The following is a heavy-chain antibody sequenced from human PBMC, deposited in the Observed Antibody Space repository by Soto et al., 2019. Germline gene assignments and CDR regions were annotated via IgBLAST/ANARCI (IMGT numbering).Heavy chain of an antibody. Sequence: QVQLVQSGAEGKKPGASVKVSCKASGYTVTSYGISWVRQATGQGLEWMGWIRAYNGKTNYAQKLNRRVTMTTDTSTSTAYMALRSLRSDDTDVYYCVRVSGYYYDYWGQGTLVTVSS. V-gene: IGHV1-18*01. J-gene: IGHJ4*02. CDR2: IRAYNGKT. D-gene: IGHD3-22*01. CDR3: VRVSGYYYDY. CDR1: GYTVTSYG.